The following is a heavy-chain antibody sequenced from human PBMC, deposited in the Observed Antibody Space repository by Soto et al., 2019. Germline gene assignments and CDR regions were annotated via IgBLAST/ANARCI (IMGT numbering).Heavy chain of an antibody. CDR2: IYYSWST. CDR3: ASLLWFGEFAMNDY. V-gene: IGHV4-39*01. J-gene: IGHJ4*02. D-gene: IGHD3-10*01. Sequence: QLQLQESGPGLVKPSETLSLTCTVSGGSISSSSYYWGWIRQPPGKVLEWIGRIYYSWSTYYNPSLKSRVPISVDTSKNQFYLKLSSVTAADTAVYSCASLLWFGEFAMNDYWGQGTLVTVSS. CDR1: GGSISSSSYY.